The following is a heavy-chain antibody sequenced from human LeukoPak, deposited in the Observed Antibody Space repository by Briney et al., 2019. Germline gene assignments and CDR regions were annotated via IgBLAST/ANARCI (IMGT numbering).Heavy chain of an antibody. J-gene: IGHJ6*02. V-gene: IGHV3-23*01. CDR2: IGGSGFST. CDR3: ARPRPGYYYYGMDV. CDR1: GFIFDNYV. Sequence: GGSLRLSCVASGFIFDNYVMTWVRQAPGKGLEWVSGIGGSGFSTYYSDSVKGRFTISRDNSKNSLYLQMNSLRAEDTAVYYCARPRPGYYYYGMDVWGQGTTVTVSS.